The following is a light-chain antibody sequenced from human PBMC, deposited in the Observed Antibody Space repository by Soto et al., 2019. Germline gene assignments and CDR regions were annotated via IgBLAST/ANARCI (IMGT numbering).Light chain of an antibody. CDR2: GAS. CDR3: QHYGFSLRT. Sequence: EIVLTQSPGTLSLSPGERATLSCRASQSVRGNYLAWYQQKPGQAPRLLISGASSRASGIPDRFSGSGSGTDFTLTISRLEPEDFAVYYRQHYGFSLRTFGQGTKVDIK. J-gene: IGKJ1*01. V-gene: IGKV3-20*01. CDR1: QSVRGNY.